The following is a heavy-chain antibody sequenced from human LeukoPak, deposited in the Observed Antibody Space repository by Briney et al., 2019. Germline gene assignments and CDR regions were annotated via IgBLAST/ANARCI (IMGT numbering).Heavy chain of an antibody. CDR3: AKATYYYDSSGPEFDY. CDR2: IRYDGSNK. V-gene: IGHV3-30*02. CDR1: GFTFSSYR. J-gene: IGHJ4*02. Sequence: GGSLRLSCAASGFTFSSYRMHWVRQAPGKGLEWVAFIRYDGSNKYYADSVKGRFTISRDNSKNTLYLQMNSLRAEDTAVYYCAKATYYYDSSGPEFDYWGQGTLVTVSS. D-gene: IGHD3-22*01.